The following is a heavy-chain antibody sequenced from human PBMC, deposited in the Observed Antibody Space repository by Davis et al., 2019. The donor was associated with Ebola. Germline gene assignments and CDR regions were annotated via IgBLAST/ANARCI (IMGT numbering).Heavy chain of an antibody. CDR3: ASAAWDSSSLFYYHYYMDV. Sequence: ASVKVSCNASGYTFTSYYMHWVRQAPGQGVEWMGIINPSGGSTSYAQKFQGRVTITRDTSTSTVSMELSSLRSEDTAVYYCASAAWDSSSLFYYHYYMDVWGKGTTVTVSS. D-gene: IGHD6-6*01. J-gene: IGHJ6*03. CDR1: GYTFTSYY. CDR2: INPSGGST. V-gene: IGHV1-46*01.